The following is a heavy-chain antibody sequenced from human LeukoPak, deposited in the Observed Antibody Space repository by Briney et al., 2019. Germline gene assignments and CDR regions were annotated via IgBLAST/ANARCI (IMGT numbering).Heavy chain of an antibody. V-gene: IGHV3-23*01. Sequence: GGSLRLSCAASEFTISSYAMTWVRQAPGKGLEWVSTISGSGGSTYYADSVKGRFAISRDNSKNTLYLQMNRLRAEDTAVYYCATGIAAAGTPDYFDYWGQGTLVTVSS. CDR2: ISGSGGST. CDR1: EFTISSYA. D-gene: IGHD6-13*01. CDR3: ATGIAAAGTPDYFDY. J-gene: IGHJ4*02.